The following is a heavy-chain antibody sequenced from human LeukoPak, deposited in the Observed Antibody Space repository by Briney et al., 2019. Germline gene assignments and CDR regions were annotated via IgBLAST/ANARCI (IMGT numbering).Heavy chain of an antibody. CDR3: AREPDCSSTSCYPYGMDV. D-gene: IGHD2-2*01. J-gene: IGHJ6*02. CDR1: GFTFSSYS. CDR2: ISSSSSYI. Sequence: GGSLRLSCAASGFTFSSYSMNWVRQAPGKGLEWVSSISSSSSYIYYADSVKGRFTISRDNAKNSLYLQMNSLRAEDTAVYYCAREPDCSSTSCYPYGMDVWGQGTTVTVSS. V-gene: IGHV3-21*01.